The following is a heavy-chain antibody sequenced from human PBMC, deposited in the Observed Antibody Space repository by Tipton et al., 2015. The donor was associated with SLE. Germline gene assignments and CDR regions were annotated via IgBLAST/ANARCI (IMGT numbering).Heavy chain of an antibody. V-gene: IGHV4-59*01. D-gene: IGHD1-26*01. CDR2: IYYSGST. J-gene: IGHJ3*02. Sequence: TLSLTCTVSGGSIGSYYWSWIRQPPGKGLEWIGYIYYSGSTNYNPSLKSRVTISVDTSKNQFSLKLSSVTAADTAVYYCARGGSSDAFDIWGQGTMVTVSS. CDR1: GGSIGSYY. CDR3: ARGGSSDAFDI.